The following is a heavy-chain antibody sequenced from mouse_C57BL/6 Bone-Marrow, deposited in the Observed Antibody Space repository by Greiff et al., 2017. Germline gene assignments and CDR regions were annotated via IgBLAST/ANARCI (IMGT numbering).Heavy chain of an antibody. CDR3: TRDRLPYPAWFAY. CDR2: ISSGGDYI. Sequence: EVKVVESGEGLVKPGGSLKLSCAASGFTFSSYAMSWVRQTPEKRLAWVAYISSGGDYIYYADTVKGRFTISRDNARNTLYLQMSSLESEDTAMYYCTRDRLPYPAWFAYWGQGTLVTVSA. CDR1: GFTFSSYA. D-gene: IGHD1-2*01. J-gene: IGHJ3*01. V-gene: IGHV5-9-1*02.